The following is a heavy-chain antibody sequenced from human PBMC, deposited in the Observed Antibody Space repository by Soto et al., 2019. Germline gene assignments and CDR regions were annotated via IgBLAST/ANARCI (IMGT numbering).Heavy chain of an antibody. Sequence: SETLSLTCTVSGGSISSYYWSWIRQPPGKGLEWIGYIYYSGSTNYNPSLKSRVTISVDTSKNQFSLKLSSVTAADTAVYYCARYIVVAGYYGMDVWGQGTTVTVSS. V-gene: IGHV4-59*01. CDR1: GGSISSYY. D-gene: IGHD3-22*01. CDR2: IYYSGST. J-gene: IGHJ6*02. CDR3: ARYIVVAGYYGMDV.